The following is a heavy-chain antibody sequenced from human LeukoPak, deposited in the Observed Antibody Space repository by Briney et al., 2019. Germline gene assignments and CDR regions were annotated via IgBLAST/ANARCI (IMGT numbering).Heavy chain of an antibody. CDR2: ISYDGSNE. CDR3: ARDQYSSGWYDY. D-gene: IGHD6-19*01. Sequence: GGSLRLSCAASRFTFSSYVMHWVRQAPGKGLEWVAIISYDGSNEYYADSVKGRFTISRDNSKNTLYLQMNSLRAADTAMYYCARDQYSSGWYDYWGQGTLVTVSS. CDR1: RFTFSSYV. V-gene: IGHV3-30*04. J-gene: IGHJ4*02.